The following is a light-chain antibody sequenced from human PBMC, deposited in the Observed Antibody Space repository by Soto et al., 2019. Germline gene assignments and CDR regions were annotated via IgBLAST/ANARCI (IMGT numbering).Light chain of an antibody. J-gene: IGKJ3*01. CDR3: QQYNSYAFT. V-gene: IGKV1-5*01. Sequence: DIQMTQSPSTLSASVGDRVTITCRASQSISSWLAWYQQKPGKAPKLLIYDASSLESGVPSRFSGSGSGTDFTLTISSLQPDEFATYYCQQYNSYAFTVGPGTKVDIK. CDR2: DAS. CDR1: QSISSW.